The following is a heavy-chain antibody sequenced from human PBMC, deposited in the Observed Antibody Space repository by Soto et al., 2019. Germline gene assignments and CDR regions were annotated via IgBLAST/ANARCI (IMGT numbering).Heavy chain of an antibody. CDR3: ARDFHDSSGYPEGGH. J-gene: IGHJ4*02. D-gene: IGHD3-22*01. CDR2: ISSSSSTI. V-gene: IGHV3-48*02. Sequence: GGSLRLSCAASGFTFSSYSMNWVRQAPGKGLEWVSYISSSSSTIYYADSVKGRFTISRDNAKNSLYLQMNSLRDEDTTVYYCARDFHDSSGYPEGGHWGQGTLVTVSS. CDR1: GFTFSSYS.